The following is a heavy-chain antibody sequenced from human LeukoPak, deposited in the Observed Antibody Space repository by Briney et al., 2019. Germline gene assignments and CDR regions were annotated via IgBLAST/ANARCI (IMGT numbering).Heavy chain of an antibody. CDR1: GFTFSSYS. J-gene: IGHJ4*02. CDR3: ASGKIYIDY. V-gene: IGHV3-48*02. Sequence: QTGGSLRLSCAASGFTFSSYSMNLVRQAPGKGLEWVSYISSGSNTIYCADSVKGRFTISRDNAKNSLYLQMNSLRYEDTAVYYCASGKIYIDYWGQGTLVTVSS. CDR2: ISSGSNTI.